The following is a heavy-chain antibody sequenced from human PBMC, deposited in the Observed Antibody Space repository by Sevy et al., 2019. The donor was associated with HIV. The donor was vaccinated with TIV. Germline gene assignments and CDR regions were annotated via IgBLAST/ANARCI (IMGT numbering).Heavy chain of an antibody. Sequence: VKVSCKASNYTFSSYGISWVRQAPGQGLEWMGWISTYNGNTKYAQKFQGRVALTTDTSTGTAYMQVGSLRSDDTAVYYCAKGAHPQRSNSWYDYWGQGTLVTVSS. CDR3: AKGAHPQRSNSWYDY. V-gene: IGHV1-18*01. D-gene: IGHD6-13*01. J-gene: IGHJ4*02. CDR2: ISTYNGNT. CDR1: NYTFSSYG.